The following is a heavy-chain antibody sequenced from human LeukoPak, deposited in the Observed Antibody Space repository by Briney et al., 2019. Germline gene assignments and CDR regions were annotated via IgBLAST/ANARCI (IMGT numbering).Heavy chain of an antibody. CDR2: INPNSGGT. Sequence: GASVKVSCKASGYTFTGYYMHWVRQAPGQGPEWMGWINPNSGGTNYAQKFQGWVTMTRDTSISTAYMELSRLRSDDTAVYYCARVRGPSSSWYEYWGQGTLVTVSS. J-gene: IGHJ4*02. CDR1: GYTFTGYY. D-gene: IGHD6-13*01. V-gene: IGHV1-2*04. CDR3: ARVRGPSSSWYEY.